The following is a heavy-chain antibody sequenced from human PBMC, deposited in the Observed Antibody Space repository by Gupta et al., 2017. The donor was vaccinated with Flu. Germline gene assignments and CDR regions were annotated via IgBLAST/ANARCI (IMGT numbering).Heavy chain of an antibody. V-gene: IGHV3-7*01. Sequence: EVQLVESGGGLVQPGGSLRLSCAASGFTLPPYWMSWVRQAPGKGLEWVANMKQDETEKYYVDSVKGRFTISKDNAKNSLYLQMNSLRAEDTAVYYCARGFWSGSPVGGDVWGNGTTVTVSS. D-gene: IGHD3-3*01. J-gene: IGHJ6*04. CDR3: ARGFWSGSPVGGDV. CDR1: GFTLPPYW. CDR2: MKQDETEK.